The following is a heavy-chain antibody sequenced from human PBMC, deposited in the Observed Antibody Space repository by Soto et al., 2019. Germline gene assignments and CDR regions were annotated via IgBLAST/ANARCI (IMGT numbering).Heavy chain of an antibody. CDR2: INPNSGDT. J-gene: IGHJ6*02. CDR1: GYTFTGYY. D-gene: IGHD1-26*01. Sequence: QVQLVQSGTEVKRPGDSVKVSCKASGYTFTGYYVHWVRQAPGQGLEWMGWINPNSGDTYLAQRFQGRVTMNRDTSIGTANMDLRGLTSDETAEYYCAKGGAIVAAGTRVYLYNAMDVWGQGTTVTVSS. CDR3: AKGGAIVAAGTRVYLYNAMDV. V-gene: IGHV1-2*02.